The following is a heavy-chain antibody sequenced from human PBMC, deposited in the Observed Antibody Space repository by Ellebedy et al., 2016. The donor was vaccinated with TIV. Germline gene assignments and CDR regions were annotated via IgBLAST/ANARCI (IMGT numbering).Heavy chain of an antibody. Sequence: SLKISCVASGFSFDDFSMHWVRQAPGKGLEWVSGIIWNSDIIAYADSVKGRFTISRDNAKNSVYLQMDSLRAEDMALYHCAKSLYGGLMGAFDIWGQGTMVTVSS. CDR1: GFSFDDFS. V-gene: IGHV3-9*03. CDR3: AKSLYGGLMGAFDI. CDR2: IIWNSDII. J-gene: IGHJ3*02. D-gene: IGHD4-23*01.